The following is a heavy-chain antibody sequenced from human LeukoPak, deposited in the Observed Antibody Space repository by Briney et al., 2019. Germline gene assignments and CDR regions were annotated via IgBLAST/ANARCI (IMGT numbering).Heavy chain of an antibody. CDR2: IRYDGSNK. CDR3: ARDRSEDDSSGYIHRDFDY. V-gene: IGHV3-30*02. J-gene: IGHJ4*02. CDR1: GFTFSSYG. Sequence: GGSLRLSCAASGFTFSSYGMHWVRQAPGKGLEWVAFIRYDGSNKYYADSVKGRFTISRDNAKKSLYLQMSSLRAEDTAVYYCARDRSEDDSSGYIHRDFDYWGQGTLVIVSS. D-gene: IGHD3-22*01.